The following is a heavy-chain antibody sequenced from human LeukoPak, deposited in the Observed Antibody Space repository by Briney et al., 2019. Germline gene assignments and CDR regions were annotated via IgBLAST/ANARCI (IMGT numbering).Heavy chain of an antibody. Sequence: GGSLRLSCTASGFAFRSHAMHWVRQAPGKGLEWVAFIRYNGSKKFYADSVKGRFTISRDNSKNTLYLQMYSLRAEDTAVYYCARDRGDSSGYYLGHNWFDPWGQGTLVTVSS. CDR2: IRYNGSKK. D-gene: IGHD3-22*01. V-gene: IGHV3-30*02. CDR1: GFAFRSHA. CDR3: ARDRGDSSGYYLGHNWFDP. J-gene: IGHJ5*02.